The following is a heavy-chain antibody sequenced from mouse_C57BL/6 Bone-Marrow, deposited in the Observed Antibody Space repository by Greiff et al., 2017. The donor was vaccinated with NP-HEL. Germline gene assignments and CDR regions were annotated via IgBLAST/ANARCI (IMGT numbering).Heavy chain of an antibody. J-gene: IGHJ4*01. D-gene: IGHD1-1*01. CDR2: IHPNSGST. V-gene: IGHV1-64*01. CDR1: GYTFTSYW. CDR3: ARSYYGSSLYGYMDY. Sequence: QVQLQQSGAELVKPGASVKLSCKASGYTFTSYWMHWVKQRPGQSLEWIGMIHPNSGSTNYKEKFKSKATLTVDKSSSTAYMQLSSLTSEDSAVYYCARSYYGSSLYGYMDYWGQGTSVTVSS.